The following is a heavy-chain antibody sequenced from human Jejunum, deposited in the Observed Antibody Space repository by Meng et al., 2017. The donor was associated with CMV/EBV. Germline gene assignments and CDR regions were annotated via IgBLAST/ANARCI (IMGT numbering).Heavy chain of an antibody. V-gene: IGHV1-2*02. D-gene: IGHD5-18*01. CDR3: ARGPSYGTPAYVMDD. CDR2: INPNSGGT. CDR1: GYCFTDHW. J-gene: IGHJ6*02. Sequence: GYCFTDHWIHWLRQAPGRGLEWMGWINPNSGGTIQAQRFQGRVTMTRDTSVTTAYLEVSRLRSDDSAIYYCARGPSYGTPAYVMDDWGQGTTVTVSS.